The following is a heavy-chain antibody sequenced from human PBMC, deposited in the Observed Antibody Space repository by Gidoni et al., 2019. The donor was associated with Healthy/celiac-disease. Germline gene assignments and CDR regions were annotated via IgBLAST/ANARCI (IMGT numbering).Heavy chain of an antibody. CDR2: IYYSGST. D-gene: IGHD4-17*01. CDR1: GGSISSSSYY. V-gene: IGHV4-39*01. CDR3: ARRGFNGDLDY. J-gene: IGHJ4*02. Sequence: QLQLQESGPGLVKPSETLSLTCPVSGGSISSSSYYWGWIRQPPGKGLEWIGSIYYSGSTYYNPSLKSRVTISVDTSKNQFSLKLSSVTAADTAVYYCARRGFNGDLDYWGQGTLVTVSS.